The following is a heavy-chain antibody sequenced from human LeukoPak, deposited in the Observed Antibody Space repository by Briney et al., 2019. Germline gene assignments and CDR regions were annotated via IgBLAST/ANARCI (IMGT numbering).Heavy chain of an antibody. V-gene: IGHV3-48*02. CDR1: GFSFSTYS. J-gene: IGHJ4*02. CDR3: ARVSYYGSGSYYNDY. D-gene: IGHD3-10*01. Sequence: GGSLRLSCAASGFSFSTYSMNWVRQAPGKGLEWVSYISGSSSTIYYADPVKGRFTISRDSAKNSLFLQMNSLRDEDTAVYYCARVSYYGSGSYYNDYWGQGTLVTVSS. CDR2: ISGSSSTI.